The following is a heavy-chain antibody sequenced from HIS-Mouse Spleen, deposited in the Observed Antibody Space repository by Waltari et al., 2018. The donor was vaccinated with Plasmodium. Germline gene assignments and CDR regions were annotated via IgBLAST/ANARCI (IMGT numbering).Heavy chain of an antibody. CDR2: IYYSGST. J-gene: IGHJ3*02. V-gene: IGHV4-59*01. CDR1: GGPISSNY. D-gene: IGHD3-16*01. Sequence: QVQLQESGPGLVTPSETLSLTCTVLGGPISSNYWSWIRQPPGKGLEWIGYIYYSGSTNYNPSLKSRVTISVDTSKNQFSLKLSSVTAADTAVYYCARVGRRIWGAFDIWGQGTMVTVSS. CDR3: ARVGRRIWGAFDI.